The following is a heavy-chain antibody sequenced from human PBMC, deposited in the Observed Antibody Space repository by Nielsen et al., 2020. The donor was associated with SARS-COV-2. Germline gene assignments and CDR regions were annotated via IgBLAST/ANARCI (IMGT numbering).Heavy chain of an antibody. D-gene: IGHD2-2*01. CDR3: ARGDLVVVPSPILGLGPFFYYFYLDV. V-gene: IGHV4-4*02. CDR2: VSHSGRI. CDR1: GGSVSSNDW. Sequence: SETLSLTCAVSGGSVSSNDWWTWVRQSPGQGLEWIGEVSHSGRINYNPSLKSRVTLSMEKSKRQFSLRLTSVSAADTAVSFCARGDLVVVPSPILGLGPFFYYFYLDVWGKGTTVIVSS. J-gene: IGHJ6*03.